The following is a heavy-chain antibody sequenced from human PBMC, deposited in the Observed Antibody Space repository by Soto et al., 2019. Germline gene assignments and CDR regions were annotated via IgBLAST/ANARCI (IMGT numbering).Heavy chain of an antibody. CDR2: IYYSGST. J-gene: IGHJ5*02. CDR3: ARGSRRAYGDYPNWFDP. Sequence: PSETLSLTGTVSGGSISSYYWSWIRQPPGKGLEWIGYIYYSGSTNYNPSLKSRVTISVDTSKNQFSLKLSSVTAADTAVYYCARGSRRAYGDYPNWFDPWAQGTLVTVSS. CDR1: GGSISSYY. V-gene: IGHV4-59*01. D-gene: IGHD4-17*01.